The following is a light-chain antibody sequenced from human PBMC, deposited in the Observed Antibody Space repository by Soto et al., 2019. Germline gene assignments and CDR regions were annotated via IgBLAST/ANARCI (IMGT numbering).Light chain of an antibody. V-gene: IGKV3-15*01. CDR3: QQYNNWPPT. CDR1: QSVSSY. CDR2: GAS. Sequence: EIVLTQSPATLSLSPGDGATLSCRASQSVSSYLAWYQQKPGQAPRLLIYGASTRAAGIPARFSGSGSGTDLTLTITSLQSEDCEVYYCQQYNNWPPTFGQGTRLEIK. J-gene: IGKJ5*01.